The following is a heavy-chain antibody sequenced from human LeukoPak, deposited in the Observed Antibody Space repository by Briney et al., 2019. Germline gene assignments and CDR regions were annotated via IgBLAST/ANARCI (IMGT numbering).Heavy chain of an antibody. CDR1: GYKFTDDY. V-gene: IGHV1-2*02. CDR3: APTAEAYTSWWKV. CDR2: ISPDSGLT. Sequence: ASVKVSCKASGYKFTDDYMHWVRQAPGQGLEFMGWISPDSGLTNYAQKFKGRVTMTRDTSISTAYLEVRSLTSDDTAVYYCAPTAEAYTSWWKVWGQGTLVTVSS. D-gene: IGHD3-16*01. J-gene: IGHJ4*02.